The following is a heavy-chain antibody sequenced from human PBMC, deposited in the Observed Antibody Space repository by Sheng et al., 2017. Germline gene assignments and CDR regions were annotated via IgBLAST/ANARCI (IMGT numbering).Heavy chain of an antibody. CDR2: IYHSGSA. CDR1: GYFISSGYY. J-gene: IGHJ5*02. CDR3: ARVSGSYPT. D-gene: IGHD1-26*01. Sequence: QVQLQESGPGLVKPSETLSLTCTVSGYFISSGYYWGWIRQPPGKGLEWLGNIYHSGSAYYNPSLKSRLTISVDTSRNQFSLKLNSVTAADTAVYYCARVSGSYPTWGQGNPGHRLL. V-gene: IGHV4-38-2*02.